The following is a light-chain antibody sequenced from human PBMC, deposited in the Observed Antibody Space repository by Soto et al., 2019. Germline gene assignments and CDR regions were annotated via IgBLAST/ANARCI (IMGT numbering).Light chain of an antibody. CDR3: GTWDSSLSAYV. J-gene: IGLJ1*01. CDR1: SSNIGNNY. Sequence: QSLLTQPASVYTAPGRRVTIPYSGSSSNIGNNYVSWYQQLPGTAPKLLIYENNKRPSGIPDRFSGSKSGTSATLGITGLQTGDEADYYCGTWDSSLSAYVFGTGTKVTVL. V-gene: IGLV1-51*02. CDR2: ENN.